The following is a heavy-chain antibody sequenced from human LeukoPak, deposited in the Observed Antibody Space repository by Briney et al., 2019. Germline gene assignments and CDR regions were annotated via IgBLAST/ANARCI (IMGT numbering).Heavy chain of an antibody. J-gene: IGHJ4*02. D-gene: IGHD4-17*01. Sequence: ASVKVSCKASGYTFTSYGISWVRQAPGQGLEWMGWISAYNGNTNYAQKLQGRVTMTTDTSTSTAYMELRSLRSDDTAVYYCARVPTVTRRQYFFDYWGQGTLVTVSS. V-gene: IGHV1-18*01. CDR1: GYTFTSYG. CDR3: ARVPTVTRRQYFFDY. CDR2: ISAYNGNT.